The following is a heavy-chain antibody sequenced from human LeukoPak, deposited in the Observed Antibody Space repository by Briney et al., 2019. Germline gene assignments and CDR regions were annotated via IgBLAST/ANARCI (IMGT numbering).Heavy chain of an antibody. J-gene: IGHJ3*02. Sequence: RASVTVSCKASGYTFTSYYMHWVRQAPGQGLEWMGIINPSGGSTSYAQKFQGRVTMTRDTSTSTVYMELSSLRSEDTAVYYCARVKPNYYDSSAYGTFDIWGQGTMVTVSS. V-gene: IGHV1-46*01. CDR2: INPSGGST. CDR1: GYTFTSYY. D-gene: IGHD3-22*01. CDR3: ARVKPNYYDSSAYGTFDI.